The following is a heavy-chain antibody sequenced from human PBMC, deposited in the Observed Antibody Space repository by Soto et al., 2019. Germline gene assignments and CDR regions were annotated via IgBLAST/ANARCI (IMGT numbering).Heavy chain of an antibody. V-gene: IGHV3-30*18. Sequence: PGGSLRLSCAASGFTFSSCGMHWVRQAPGKGLEWVAVISYDGSNKYYADSVKGRFTISRDNSKDTLYLQMNSLRAEDTAVYYCAKEVTLDSSPHPNYYYYGMDVWGQGTTVTVSS. CDR2: ISYDGSNK. CDR3: AKEVTLDSSPHPNYYYYGMDV. D-gene: IGHD6-13*01. J-gene: IGHJ6*02. CDR1: GFTFSSCG.